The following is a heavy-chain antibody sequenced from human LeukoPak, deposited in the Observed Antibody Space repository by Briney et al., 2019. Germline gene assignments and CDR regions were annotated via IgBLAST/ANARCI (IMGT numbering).Heavy chain of an antibody. D-gene: IGHD2-2*01. V-gene: IGHV3-13*05. CDR3: ARGCSSTSCYEAFDI. J-gene: IGHJ3*02. CDR1: GFTFSSYD. CDR2: IGTAGDP. Sequence: GGSLRLSCAASGFTFSSYDMHWVRQATGKGLEWVSAIGTAGDPYYPGSVKGRFTISRENAKNSLYLQMNSLRAGDTAVYYCARGCSSTSCYEAFDIWGQGTMATVSS.